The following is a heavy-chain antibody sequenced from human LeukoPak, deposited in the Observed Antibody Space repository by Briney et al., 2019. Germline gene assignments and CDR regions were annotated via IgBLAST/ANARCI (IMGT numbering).Heavy chain of an antibody. V-gene: IGHV1-18*01. CDR3: ARVRFLEWLNYYYYYMDV. CDR1: GYTFTSYG. Sequence: ASVKVSCKASGYTFTSYGISWVRQAPGQGLEWMGWTSAYNGNTNYAQKLQGRVTMTTDTSTSTAYMELGSLRSDDTAVYYCARVRFLEWLNYYYYYMDVWGKGTTVTVSS. CDR2: TSAYNGNT. J-gene: IGHJ6*03. D-gene: IGHD3-3*01.